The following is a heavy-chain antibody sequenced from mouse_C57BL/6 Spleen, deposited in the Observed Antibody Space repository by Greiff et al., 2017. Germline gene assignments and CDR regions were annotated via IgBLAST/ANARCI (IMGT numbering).Heavy chain of an antibody. V-gene: IGHV2-9-1*01. CDR3: ARSPYYGRDYYAMDY. J-gene: IGHJ4*01. CDR2: IWTGGGT. CDR1: GFSLTSYA. Sequence: VKLQESGPGLVAPSQSLSITCTVSGFSLTSYAISWVRQPPGKGLEWLGVIWTGGGTNYNSALKSRLSISKNNSKSQVFLKMNSLQTDDTARYYCARSPYYGRDYYAMDYWGQGTSVTVSS. D-gene: IGHD1-1*01.